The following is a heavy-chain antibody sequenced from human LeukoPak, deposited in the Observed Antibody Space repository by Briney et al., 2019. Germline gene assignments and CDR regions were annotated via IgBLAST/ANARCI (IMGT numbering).Heavy chain of an antibody. V-gene: IGHV3-23*01. CDR2: ISGSGGST. CDR3: AKDADDFSYDFWSGSRGYFDY. D-gene: IGHD3-3*01. CDR1: GFTFSSYA. J-gene: IGHJ4*02. Sequence: GGSLRLSCAASGFTFSSYAMSWVRQAPGKGLERVSAISGSGGSTYYADSVKGRFTISRDNSKNTLYLQMNSLRAEDTAVYYCAKDADDFSYDFWSGSRGYFDYWGQGTLVTVSS.